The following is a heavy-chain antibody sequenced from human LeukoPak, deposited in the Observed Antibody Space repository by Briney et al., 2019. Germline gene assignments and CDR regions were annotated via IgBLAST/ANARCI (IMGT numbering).Heavy chain of an antibody. J-gene: IGHJ4*02. CDR3: TRVAAAGSPFDY. V-gene: IGHV3-74*01. D-gene: IGHD6-13*01. CDR2: IDSEGSTT. Sequence: GGSLRLSCVASGFTFSSSWMHWVRQDPGKGLVWVSRIDSEGSTTRYADSVKGRFPISRDNAKNTLYLQMNSLRAEDTAVYYCTRVAAAGSPFDYWGQGTLVTVSS. CDR1: GFTFSSSW.